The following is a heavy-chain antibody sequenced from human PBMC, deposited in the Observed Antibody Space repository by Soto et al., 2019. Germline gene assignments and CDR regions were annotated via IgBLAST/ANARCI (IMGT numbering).Heavy chain of an antibody. CDR2: ISSSSSYI. CDR3: ARESYYDSSGYPGAFDI. V-gene: IGHV3-21*06. Sequence: GWSLRLSCAASGFTFSSYSMNWVRQAPGKGLEWVSSISSSSSYIYYADSVKGRFTISRDNAKNSLYLQMNSLRAEDTAVYYCARESYYDSSGYPGAFDIWGQGTMVTVSS. J-gene: IGHJ3*02. D-gene: IGHD3-22*01. CDR1: GFTFSSYS.